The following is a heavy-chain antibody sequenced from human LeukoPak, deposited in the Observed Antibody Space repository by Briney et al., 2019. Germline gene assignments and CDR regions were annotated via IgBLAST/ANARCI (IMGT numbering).Heavy chain of an antibody. J-gene: IGHJ6*02. CDR3: AKSRPYYYGSGSYSGLYGMDV. CDR1: GFTFSSYA. D-gene: IGHD3-10*01. CDR2: ISGSGDTT. V-gene: IGHV3-23*01. Sequence: GGSLRLSCAGSGFTFSSYAMTWVRQAPGKGLEWVLVISGSGDTTYYADSVKGRFTISRDNSKNTLYLQMNSLKTEDTAVYYCAKSRPYYYGSGSYSGLYGMDVGGQGTTVTVFS.